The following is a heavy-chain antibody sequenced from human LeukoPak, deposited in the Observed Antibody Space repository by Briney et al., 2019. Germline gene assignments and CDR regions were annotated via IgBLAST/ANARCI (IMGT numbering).Heavy chain of an antibody. J-gene: IGHJ4*02. CDR2: TYPGDSDT. CDR3: ARPRCSSTSCTYYFDY. CDR1: GYSFPSYW. Sequence: GESLKISCKGSGYSFPSYWIAWVRQMPGKGLEWMGITYPGDSDTRYSPSFHGQVTISADKSISTAYLQWSSLKASDTAMYYCARPRCSSTSCTYYFDYWGQGTLVTVSS. V-gene: IGHV5-51*01. D-gene: IGHD2-2*01.